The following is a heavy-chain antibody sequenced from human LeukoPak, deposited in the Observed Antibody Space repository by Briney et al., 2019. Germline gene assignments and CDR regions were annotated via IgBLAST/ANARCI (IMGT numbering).Heavy chain of an antibody. CDR1: GFTFDDYA. D-gene: IGHD3-10*01. CDR3: AKGGYGSGSYFLPNWFDS. J-gene: IGHJ5*01. Sequence: GRSLRLSCAASGFTFDDYAMHWVRQAPGKGLEWVSGISWNSGSIVYADSVKGRFTISRDNAKNSLYLQMNSLRAEDTALYYCAKGGYGSGSYFLPNWFDSWGQGTLVTVSS. V-gene: IGHV3-9*01. CDR2: ISWNSGSI.